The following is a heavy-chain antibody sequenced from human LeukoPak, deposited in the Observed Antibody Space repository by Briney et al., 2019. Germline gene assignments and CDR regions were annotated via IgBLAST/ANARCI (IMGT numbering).Heavy chain of an antibody. D-gene: IGHD3-3*01. V-gene: IGHV1-18*01. Sequence: ASVKVSFKASGYTFTSYGISWVRQAPGQGLEWMGWISAYNGNTNYAQKLQGRVTMTTDTSTSTAYMELRSLRSGDTAVYYCARDQDYDFWSGYGWFDPWGQGTLVTVSS. J-gene: IGHJ5*02. CDR2: ISAYNGNT. CDR3: ARDQDYDFWSGYGWFDP. CDR1: GYTFTSYG.